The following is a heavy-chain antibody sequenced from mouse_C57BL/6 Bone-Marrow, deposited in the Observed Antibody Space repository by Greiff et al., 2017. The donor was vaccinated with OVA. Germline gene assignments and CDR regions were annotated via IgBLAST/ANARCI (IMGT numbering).Heavy chain of an antibody. V-gene: IGHV1-19*01. J-gene: IGHJ4*01. CDR2: INPYNGGT. CDR3: ARGVMDYYAMDY. D-gene: IGHD1-1*02. CDR1: GYTFTDYY. Sequence: VQLKESGPVLVKPGASVKMSCKASGYTFTDYYMNWVKQSHGKSLEWIGVINPYNGGTSYNQKFKGKATLTVDKSSSTAYMELNSLTSEDSAVYYCARGVMDYYAMDYWGQGTSVTVSS.